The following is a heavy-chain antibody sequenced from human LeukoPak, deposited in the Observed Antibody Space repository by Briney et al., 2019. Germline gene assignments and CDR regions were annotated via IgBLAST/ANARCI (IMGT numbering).Heavy chain of an antibody. CDR1: GASISSSY. V-gene: IGHV4-59*01. D-gene: IGHD5-24*01. CDR3: ARAGYNWGGFSY. Sequence: SETLSLTCTVSGASISSSYWSWIRQPPEKGLEWIGYVYYSGSTNYNPSLKSRVTISVDTSKNHFSLKLSSVTAGDTAVYYCARAGYNWGGFSYWGQGTLVTVSS. CDR2: VYYSGST. J-gene: IGHJ4*02.